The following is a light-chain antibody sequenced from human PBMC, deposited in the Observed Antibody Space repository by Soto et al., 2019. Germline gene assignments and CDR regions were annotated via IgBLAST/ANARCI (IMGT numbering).Light chain of an antibody. Sequence: EIVLTQSPDTLSLSSGERATLSCRASQSVRSNYLAWYQQKPGQAPRFLIYDASSRATGIPDRFSGSGSGTDFTLTISRLEPEDFAVYYCQQYGSTPLTFGGGT. CDR2: DAS. CDR1: QSVRSNY. CDR3: QQYGSTPLT. J-gene: IGKJ4*01. V-gene: IGKV3-20*01.